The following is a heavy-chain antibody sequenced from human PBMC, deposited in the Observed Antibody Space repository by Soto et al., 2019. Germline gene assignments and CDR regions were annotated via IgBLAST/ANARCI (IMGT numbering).Heavy chain of an antibody. J-gene: IGHJ5*01. CDR3: STRAYDTNGYYRFDP. D-gene: IGHD3-22*01. Sequence: PSETLSLTCTVSGGSISSYYWSWIRQPPGKGLEWIGYIYYSGSTNYNPSLKSRVTISVDTSKNQFSLTPSAVTAADTAMYYCSTRAYDTNGYYRFDPWGQGTLVTVSS. CDR2: IYYSGST. V-gene: IGHV4-59*12. CDR1: GGSISSYY.